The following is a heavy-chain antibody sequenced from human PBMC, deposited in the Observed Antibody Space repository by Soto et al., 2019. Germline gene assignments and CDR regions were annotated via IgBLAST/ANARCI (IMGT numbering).Heavy chain of an antibody. V-gene: IGHV3-23*01. CDR2: ISGSGGST. J-gene: IGHJ4*02. CDR1: GFTFSSNA. Sequence: GGSLRLSCAESGFTFSSNAMSWVRQAPGKGLEWVSAISGSGGSTYYADSVKGRFTISRDNSKNTLYLQMNSLRAEDTAVYYCAKVSPEIAVAGTFDYWGRGTLVTVSS. CDR3: AKVSPEIAVAGTFDY. D-gene: IGHD6-19*01.